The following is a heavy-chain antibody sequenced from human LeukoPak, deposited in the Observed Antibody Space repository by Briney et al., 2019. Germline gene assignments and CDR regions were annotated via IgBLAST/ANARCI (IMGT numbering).Heavy chain of an antibody. D-gene: IGHD1-26*01. Sequence: GASVKVSCKASGYTFTGYYLHWVRQATGQGLEWMGWINPNSGGTNYAQKFQGRVTMTRDTSISTAYMELSRLRSDDTAVYYCARESGSYSAFDIWGQGTMVTVSS. J-gene: IGHJ3*02. CDR3: ARESGSYSAFDI. CDR2: INPNSGGT. V-gene: IGHV1-2*02. CDR1: GYTFTGYY.